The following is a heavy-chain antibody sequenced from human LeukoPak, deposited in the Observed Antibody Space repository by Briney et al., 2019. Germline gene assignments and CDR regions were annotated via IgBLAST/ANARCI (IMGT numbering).Heavy chain of an antibody. J-gene: IGHJ4*02. CDR1: GFTFSSYA. CDR3: AKVGLRFLEWLLPLDY. Sequence: GGSLRLSCAASGFTFSSYAMSWVRQAPGKGREWVSAIIGSGGSTYYADSVKGRFTISRDNSKNTLYLQMNSLRAEDTAVYYCAKVGLRFLEWLLPLDYWGQGTLVTVSS. V-gene: IGHV3-23*01. D-gene: IGHD3-3*01. CDR2: IIGSGGST.